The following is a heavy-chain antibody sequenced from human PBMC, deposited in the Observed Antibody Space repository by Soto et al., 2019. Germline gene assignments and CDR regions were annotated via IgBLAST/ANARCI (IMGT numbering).Heavy chain of an antibody. J-gene: IGHJ6*02. V-gene: IGHV3-30-3*01. CDR3: ARDRVVLIVYAIRDYGMDV. Sequence: SGGSLRLSCAASGFTFSSYAMHWVRQAPGKGLEWVAVISYDGSNKYYADSVEGRFTISRDNSKNTLYLQMNSLRAEDTAVYYCARDRVVLIVYAIRDYGMDVWGQGTTVTVSS. CDR1: GFTFSSYA. CDR2: ISYDGSNK. D-gene: IGHD2-8*01.